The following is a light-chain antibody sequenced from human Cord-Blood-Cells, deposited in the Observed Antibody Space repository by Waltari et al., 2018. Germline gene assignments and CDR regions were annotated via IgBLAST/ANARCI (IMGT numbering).Light chain of an antibody. J-gene: IGLJ2*01. V-gene: IGLV3-1*01. CDR3: QAWDNSTVV. CDR1: KLGDKY. CDR2: QDS. Sequence: SYELTQPPSVSVSPGQTASITCSGDKLGDKYACWYQQKPGQYPVLVIYQDSKRPSGIPERVSCSNSGNTATLTISGTQAMDEADYYCQAWDNSTVVVGGGTKLTVL.